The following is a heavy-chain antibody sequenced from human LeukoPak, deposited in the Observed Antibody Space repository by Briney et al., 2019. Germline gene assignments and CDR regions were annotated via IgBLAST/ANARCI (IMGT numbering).Heavy chain of an antibody. J-gene: IGHJ4*02. D-gene: IGHD2-21*02. Sequence: ASVKVSCMASLYSLTSSGLSWVRPAPGQGPECMGWISAASGSTNYAQKFQDRVTMTTDTSTTTLYMEVRRLRSDGTAGYYCAKEQEGTAIGGVFDYWGQGTVVTVSS. CDR1: LYSLTSSG. CDR3: AKEQEGTAIGGVFDY. CDR2: ISAASGST. V-gene: IGHV1-18*01.